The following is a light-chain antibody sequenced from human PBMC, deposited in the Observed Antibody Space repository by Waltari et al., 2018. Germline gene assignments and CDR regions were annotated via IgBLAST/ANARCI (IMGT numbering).Light chain of an antibody. CDR1: QSVSSY. J-gene: IGKJ1*01. CDR2: DAS. V-gene: IGKV3-11*01. Sequence: EIVLTQSPATLSLSPGERATLSCRASQSVSSYLAWYQQKPGQAPRLLIYDASNRAPCIPTRFSGSGSGTDFTLTISSLEPEDFAVYYCQQRSNWLPKTFGQGTKVEIK. CDR3: QQRSNWLPKT.